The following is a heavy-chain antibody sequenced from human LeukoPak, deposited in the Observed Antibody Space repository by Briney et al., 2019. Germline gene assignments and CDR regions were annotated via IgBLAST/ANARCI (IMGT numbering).Heavy chain of an antibody. CDR3: ARDRLMTAITFLHSYYYGMDV. V-gene: IGHV3-21*01. D-gene: IGHD2-21*02. Sequence: GGSLRLSCAASGFTFSSYSMNWVRQAPGKGLEWVSSISSSSSYIYYADSVKGRFTISRDNAKNSLYLQMNSLRAEDTAVYYCARDRLMTAITFLHSYYYGMDVWGQGTTVTVSS. CDR2: ISSSSSYI. J-gene: IGHJ6*02. CDR1: GFTFSSYS.